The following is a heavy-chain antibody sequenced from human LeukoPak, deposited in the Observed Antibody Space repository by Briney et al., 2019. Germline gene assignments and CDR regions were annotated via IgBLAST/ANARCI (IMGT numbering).Heavy chain of an antibody. D-gene: IGHD3-10*01. CDR2: GYYSGST. CDR3: ARAQPLWFGDVHYYMDV. V-gene: IGHV4-59*01. Sequence: PSETLSLTCTVSGGSIKSNYWSWIRQPPGKGLEWIGYGYYSGSTNYNPSLKSRVTISLDTSKSQFSLKLSSVTTADTAVYYCARAQPLWFGDVHYYMDVWGKGTTVTISS. CDR1: GGSIKSNY. J-gene: IGHJ6*03.